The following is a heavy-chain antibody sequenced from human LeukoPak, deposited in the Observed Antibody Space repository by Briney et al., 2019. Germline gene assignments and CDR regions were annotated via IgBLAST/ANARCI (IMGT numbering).Heavy chain of an antibody. CDR2: LKSAGRRP. V-gene: IGHV3-74*03. D-gene: IGHD3-9*01. CDR1: GVTLTTYW. Sequence: SLRLSCAASGVTLTTYWMHCVRHAPGKGLVWVSRLKSAGRRPTYADSVKGRFTISRDHAKNTPYLQMTRLPAENTAEYTCPTDVGTLDWLGGWGQGPTVTVSS. J-gene: IGHJ6*02. CDR3: PTDVGTLDWLGG.